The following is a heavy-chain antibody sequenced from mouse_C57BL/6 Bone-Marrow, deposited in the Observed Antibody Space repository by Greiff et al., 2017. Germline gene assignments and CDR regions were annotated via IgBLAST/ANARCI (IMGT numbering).Heavy chain of an antibody. CDR2: IYPRSGNT. V-gene: IGHV1-81*01. CDR1: GYTFTSYG. CDR3: ARDTTVAYWYFDG. J-gene: IGHJ1*03. D-gene: IGHD1-1*01. Sequence: QVQLQQSGAELARPGASVKLSCKASGYTFTSYGISWVKQRPGQGLEWIGEIYPRSGNTYYNEQFKGKATLTADKSSSTAYMELRSLTSEDSAVYFCARDTTVAYWYFDGWGTGTTVTVSS.